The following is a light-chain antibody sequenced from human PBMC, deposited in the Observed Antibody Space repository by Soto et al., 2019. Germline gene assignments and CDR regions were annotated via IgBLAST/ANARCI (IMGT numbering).Light chain of an antibody. V-gene: IGKV3-20*01. J-gene: IGKJ5*01. CDR3: QQYGSSLIT. CDR1: QSINSKS. CDR2: NTS. Sequence: ERVMTQSPATLSVSPGERVTLACRASQSINSKSLVWYQRKFGQAPRLLIYNTSTRATGIPDRFSGSGSGTDFTLTISRLEPEDFAMYYCQQYGSSLITFGQGTRLEIK.